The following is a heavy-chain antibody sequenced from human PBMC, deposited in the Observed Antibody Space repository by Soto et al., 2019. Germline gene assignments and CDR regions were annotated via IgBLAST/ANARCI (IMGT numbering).Heavy chain of an antibody. CDR1: GDSITDYY. D-gene: IGHD5-12*01. CDR3: ARYSVATIRFFDY. CDR2: IHHTGTA. J-gene: IGHJ4*02. Sequence: SETLSLTCTVSGDSITDYYWSWIRESPGKGLEWIAYIHHTGTANYNPSLKSRVTISVDTSKSQFSLRLSSVTAADTAVYFCARYSVATIRFFDYWGQGTLVTVS. V-gene: IGHV4-59*01.